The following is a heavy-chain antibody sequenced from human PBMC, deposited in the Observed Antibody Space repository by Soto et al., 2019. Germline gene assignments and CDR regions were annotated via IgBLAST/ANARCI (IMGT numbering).Heavy chain of an antibody. D-gene: IGHD2-8*02. J-gene: IGHJ5*02. V-gene: IGHV1-2*02. CDR2: TIPTSGGA. Sequence: GASVKVSCKASGYTFKDYYIHWVRQAPGQGPEWMGWTIPTSGGANYAQKFQGRVTLTRDTSLSTAFMELSRLTSGDTATYFCVRSHGTLSEIVLESSSAWCLGPWGRGTLVTVSS. CDR1: GYTFKDYY. CDR3: VRSHGTLSEIVLESSSAWCLGP.